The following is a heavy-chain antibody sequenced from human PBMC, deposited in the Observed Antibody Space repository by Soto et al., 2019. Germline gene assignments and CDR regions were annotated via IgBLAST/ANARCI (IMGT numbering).Heavy chain of an antibody. V-gene: IGHV4-39*07. CDR3: ARGGNIVVVPAANWFDP. J-gene: IGHJ5*02. Sequence: SETLSLTYTVSGGSISSSSYYWGWIRQPPGKGLEWIGSIYYSGSTYYNPSLKSRVTISVDTSKNQFSLKLSSVTAADTAVYYCARGGNIVVVPAANWFDPWGQGTLVTVSS. D-gene: IGHD2-2*01. CDR2: IYYSGST. CDR1: GGSISSSSYY.